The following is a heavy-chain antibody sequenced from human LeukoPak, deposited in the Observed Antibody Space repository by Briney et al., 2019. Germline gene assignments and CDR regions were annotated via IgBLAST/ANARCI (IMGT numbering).Heavy chain of an antibody. CDR2: IIPILGIA. CDR3: ARVSGFYGSGTFFDY. J-gene: IGHJ4*02. Sequence: GASVKVSCEASGGTFSSYAISWVRQAPGQGLEWMGRIIPILGIANYAQKFQGRVTITADKSTSTAYMELSSLRSEDTAVYYCARVSGFYGSGTFFDYWGQGTLVTVSS. D-gene: IGHD3-10*01. CDR1: GGTFSSYA. V-gene: IGHV1-69*04.